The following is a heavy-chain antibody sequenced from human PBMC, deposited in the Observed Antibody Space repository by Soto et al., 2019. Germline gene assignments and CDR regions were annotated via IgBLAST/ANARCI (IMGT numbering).Heavy chain of an antibody. J-gene: IGHJ6*02. CDR1: GGTFSSYA. V-gene: IGHV1-69*01. D-gene: IGHD6-6*01. Sequence: QVQLVQSGAEVKKPGSSVKVSCKASGGTFSSYAISWVRQAPGQGLEWMGGIIPIFGTANYAQKFQGRVTITADESTSKAYMELSSLRSEDKAVYYCARSSERSSPRRIHYYYGMDVWGQGTTVTVSS. CDR2: IIPIFGTA. CDR3: ARSSERSSPRRIHYYYGMDV.